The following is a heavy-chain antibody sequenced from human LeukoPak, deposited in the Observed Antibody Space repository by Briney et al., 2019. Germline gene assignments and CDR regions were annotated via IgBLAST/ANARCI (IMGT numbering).Heavy chain of an antibody. Sequence: PGGSLRLSCAASGFTFSSYGMHWVRQAPGKGLEWVAFIRYDGSNKYYADSVKGRFTISRDNCKNTLYLQMNSLRAEDTAVYYCARERDTAMVTIDYWGQGTLVTVSS. J-gene: IGHJ4*02. CDR1: GFTFSSYG. CDR3: ARERDTAMVTIDY. CDR2: IRYDGSNK. V-gene: IGHV3-30*02. D-gene: IGHD5-18*01.